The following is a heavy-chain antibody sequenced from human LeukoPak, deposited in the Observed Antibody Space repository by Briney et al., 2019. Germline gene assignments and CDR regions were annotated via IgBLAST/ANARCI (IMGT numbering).Heavy chain of an antibody. CDR3: ARDLIVVVVDGPGAFDI. V-gene: IGHV3-21*01. Sequence: GGPLRLSCAASGFTFSSYSMNWVRQAPGKGLEWVSSISSSSSYIYYADSVKGRFTISRDNAKNSLYLQMNSLRAEDTAVYYCARDLIVVVVDGPGAFDIWGQGTMVTVSS. CDR2: ISSSSSYI. CDR1: GFTFSSYS. D-gene: IGHD2-15*01. J-gene: IGHJ3*02.